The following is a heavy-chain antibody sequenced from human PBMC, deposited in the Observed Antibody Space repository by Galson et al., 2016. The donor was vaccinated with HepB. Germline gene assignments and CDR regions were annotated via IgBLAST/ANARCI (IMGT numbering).Heavy chain of an antibody. CDR2: INPNSGGT. CDR3: ARGFGSGIVAACVVGILDFGC. J-gene: IGHJ4*02. V-gene: IGHV1-2*04. CDR1: GYTFTGYY. D-gene: IGHD2-15*01. Sequence: SVKVSCKASGYTFTGYYMHWVRQAPGQGLEWMGWINPNSGGTNYAQKFQGWVTMTRDTSISTAYMELSRLRSDDTAVYYCARGFGSGIVAACVVGILDFGCGGQGTLSPSPQ.